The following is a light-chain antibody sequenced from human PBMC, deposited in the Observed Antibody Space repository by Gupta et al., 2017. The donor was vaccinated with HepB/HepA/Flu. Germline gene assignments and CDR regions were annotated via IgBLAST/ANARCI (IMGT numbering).Light chain of an antibody. Sequence: EIVLTQSPATLSLSPGETATLSCGASQTVASSSLAWYQQKPGLAPRLLIHDASTRATGIPDRFSGSGSGTDFTLTISRLEPEDFVVYYCQQDGSSPCTFGQGTKLEIK. V-gene: IGKV3D-20*01. J-gene: IGKJ2*01. CDR1: QTVASSS. CDR2: DAS. CDR3: QQDGSSPCT.